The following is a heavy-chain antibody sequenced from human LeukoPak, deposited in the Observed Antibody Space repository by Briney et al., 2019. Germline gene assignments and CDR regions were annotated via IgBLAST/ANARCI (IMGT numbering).Heavy chain of an antibody. CDR2: IYSGGST. CDR1: GFTVSSNY. D-gene: IGHD2-15*01. J-gene: IGHJ4*02. V-gene: IGHV3-53*01. Sequence: GGSLRLSCAASGFTVSSNYMSGVRQAPGKGLVGGSVIYSGGSTYYADSEKGRFTISRDNSKNTLYLQMNSLRAEDTAVYYCARDRCSGGSCYSDYWGQGTLVTVSS. CDR3: ARDRCSGGSCYSDY.